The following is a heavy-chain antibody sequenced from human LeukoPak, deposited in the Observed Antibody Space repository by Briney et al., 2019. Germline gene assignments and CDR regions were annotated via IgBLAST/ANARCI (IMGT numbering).Heavy chain of an antibody. J-gene: IGHJ6*02. D-gene: IGHD5-12*01. V-gene: IGHV4-34*01. CDR3: ARGWRGDIVATYGMDV. Sequence: PSETLSLTCAVYGGSFSGYYWSWTRQPRGKGLEWIREINHSGSTNYNPSLKSRVTISVDTSKNQFSLKLSSVTAADTAVYYCARGWRGDIVATYGMDVWGQGTTVTVSS. CDR2: INHSGST. CDR1: GGSFSGYY.